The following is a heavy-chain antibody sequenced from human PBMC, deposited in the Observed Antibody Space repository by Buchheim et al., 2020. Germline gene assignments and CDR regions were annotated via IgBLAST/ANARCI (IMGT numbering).Heavy chain of an antibody. J-gene: IGHJ4*02. V-gene: IGHV1-69*04. CDR3: ARVNNWNDGVRLDY. CDR1: EGTFSSYA. D-gene: IGHD1-20*01. Sequence: QVQLVQSGAEVKKPGSSVKVSCKASEGTFSSYAISWVRQAPGQGLEWMGRIIPILGIANYAQKFQGRVTITADKSTSTAYMELSSLRSEDTAVYYCARVNNWNDGVRLDYWGQGTL. CDR2: IIPILGIA.